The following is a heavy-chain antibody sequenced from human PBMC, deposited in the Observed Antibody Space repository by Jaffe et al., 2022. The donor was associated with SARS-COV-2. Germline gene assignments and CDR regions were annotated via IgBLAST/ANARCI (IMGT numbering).Heavy chain of an antibody. Sequence: EVQLLESGGGLVQPGGSLRLSCAASGFTLSNYAMSWVRQAPGKGLEWVSGIPASGDTTYYAESVKGRFTISRDSSKNTLYLQMNSLRADDTAVYYCASPTQGYIGIVPTVNYAFDIWGQGTMVTVSS. D-gene: IGHD2-2*01. CDR1: GFTLSNYA. J-gene: IGHJ3*02. V-gene: IGHV3-23*01. CDR3: ASPTQGYIGIVPTVNYAFDI. CDR2: IPASGDTT.